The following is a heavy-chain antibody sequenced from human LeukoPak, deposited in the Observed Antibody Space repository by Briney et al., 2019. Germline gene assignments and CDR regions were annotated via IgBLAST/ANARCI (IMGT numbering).Heavy chain of an antibody. CDR3: AKDHYGDYDGGDWIDY. V-gene: IGHV3-43D*03. J-gene: IGHJ4*02. CDR1: GFTFDDYA. CDR2: ISWGGGST. Sequence: GGSLRLSCAASGFTFDDYAMHWVRQAPGKGLEWVSLISWGGGSTYYADSVKGRFTISRDNSKNSLYLQMNSLRAEDTALYYCAKDHYGDYDGGDWIDYWGQGTLVTVSS. D-gene: IGHD4-17*01.